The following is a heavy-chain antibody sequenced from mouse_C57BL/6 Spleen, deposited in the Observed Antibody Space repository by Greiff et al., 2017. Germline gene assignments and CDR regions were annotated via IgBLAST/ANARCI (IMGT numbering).Heavy chain of an antibody. CDR2: IDPSDSYT. Sequence: VQLQQLGAELVMPGASVKLSCKASGYTFTSYWMHWVKQRPGQGLEWIGEIDPSDSYTNYNQKFKGKSTLTVDKSSSTAYMQLSSLTSEDSAVYYCARGGGSSSMDYWGQGTSVTVSS. CDR3: ARGGGSSSMDY. CDR1: GYTFTSYW. V-gene: IGHV1-69*01. J-gene: IGHJ4*01. D-gene: IGHD1-1*01.